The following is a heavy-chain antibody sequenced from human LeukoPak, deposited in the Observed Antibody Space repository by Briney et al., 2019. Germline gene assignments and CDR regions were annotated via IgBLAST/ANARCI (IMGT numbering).Heavy chain of an antibody. CDR3: ARGGPPVLRYCSSTSCYFYWFAP. Sequence: SETLSLTCAVYGGSFSGYYWSWIRQPPGKGLEWIGEINHSGSTNYNPSLKSRVTISVDTSKNQFSLKLSSVTAADTAVYYCARGGPPVLRYCSSTSCYFYWFAPWGQGTLVTVSS. CDR1: GGSFSGYY. CDR2: INHSGST. V-gene: IGHV4-34*01. D-gene: IGHD2-2*01. J-gene: IGHJ5*02.